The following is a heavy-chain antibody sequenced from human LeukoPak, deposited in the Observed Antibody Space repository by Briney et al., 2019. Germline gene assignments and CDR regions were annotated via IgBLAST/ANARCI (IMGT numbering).Heavy chain of an antibody. CDR3: AKDVCRSCVAAAVSNWFDP. Sequence: YPGGSLRLSCAASGFTFSTYAMSWVRLAPGKGLEWVSGISGSGGSTYYADSVKGRFTSARDNSNNTLYVQMNSLRAEDTAVYYCAKDVCRSCVAAAVSNWFDPWGQGTLVTVSS. J-gene: IGHJ5*02. D-gene: IGHD6-13*01. CDR1: GFTFSTYA. CDR2: ISGSGGST. V-gene: IGHV3-23*01.